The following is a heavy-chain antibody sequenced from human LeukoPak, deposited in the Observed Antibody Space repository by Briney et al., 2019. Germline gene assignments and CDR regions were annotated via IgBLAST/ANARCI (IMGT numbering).Heavy chain of an antibody. V-gene: IGHV3-53*01. J-gene: IGHJ6*03. Sequence: RPGGSLRLSCAVSGFTVSSNYMSWVRQAPGKGLEWVSTLYSGGRTTYYADSVKGRFTISRDNSKNTLSLQMNSLRAEDTAVYYCARDGYGNNYMDVWGKGTTVTVSS. CDR3: ARDGYGNNYMDV. D-gene: IGHD1/OR15-1a*01. CDR1: GFTVSSNY. CDR2: LYSGGRT.